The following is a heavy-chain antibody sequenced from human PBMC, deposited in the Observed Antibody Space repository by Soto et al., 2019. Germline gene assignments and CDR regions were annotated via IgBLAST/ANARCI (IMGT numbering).Heavy chain of an antibody. CDR3: ARGRGSGSFYQLDY. J-gene: IGHJ4*02. Sequence: QVQLVESGGGVVQPGRSLRLSCAASGFTFSNHGMHWVRQAPRKGLEWVARIYYDGSNEYYADSVKGRFTISRDNSKNTVYLQMNSLRVEDTAVYYCARGRGSGSFYQLDYWGQGTLVTVSS. V-gene: IGHV3-33*01. CDR1: GFTFSNHG. CDR2: IYYDGSNE. D-gene: IGHD1-26*01.